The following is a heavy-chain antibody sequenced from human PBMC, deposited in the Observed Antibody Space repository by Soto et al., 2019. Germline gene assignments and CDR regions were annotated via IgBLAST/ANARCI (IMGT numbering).Heavy chain of an antibody. CDR1: GFTFSSYA. J-gene: IGHJ6*02. CDR3: VKCGCSSTSHPDYYYYYGMDV. V-gene: IGHV3-64D*08. Sequence: GGSLRLSCSASGFTFSSYAMHWVRQAPGKGLEYVSAISSNGGSTYYADSVKGRFTISRDNSKNTLYLQMSSLRAEDTAVYYCVKCGCSSTSHPDYYYYYGMDVWGQGTTVTVSS. D-gene: IGHD2-2*01. CDR2: ISSNGGST.